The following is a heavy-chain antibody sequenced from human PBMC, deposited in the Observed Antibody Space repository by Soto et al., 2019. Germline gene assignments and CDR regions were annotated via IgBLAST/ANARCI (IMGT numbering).Heavy chain of an antibody. CDR3: ARHYFDWPLRVGFDY. CDR2: IYYSGST. V-gene: IGHV4-39*01. Sequence: SETLSLTCTVSGGSISSSSYYWGWIRQPPGKGLEWIGSIYYSGSTYYNPSLKSRVTISVDTSKNQFSLKLSSVTAADTAVYYCARHYFDWPLRVGFDYWGQGTLVTVSS. CDR1: GGSISSSSYY. J-gene: IGHJ4*02. D-gene: IGHD3-9*01.